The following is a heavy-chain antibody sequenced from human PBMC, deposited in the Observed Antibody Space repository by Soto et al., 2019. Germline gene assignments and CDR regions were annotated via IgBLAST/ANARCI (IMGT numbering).Heavy chain of an antibody. D-gene: IGHD3-22*01. CDR3: ARGDGDYYDGNGYLGRH. Sequence: EVQLVESGGGSVQPRGSLRLSCAASGFTFSSYWMHWVRQAPGKGLVWVSRIKSDGSGTYYADSVKGRLTISRDNAKNTLYLQMNSLRAEDTAVYYCARGDGDYYDGNGYLGRHWGQGTLVTVSS. J-gene: IGHJ4*02. V-gene: IGHV3-74*01. CDR1: GFTFSSYW. CDR2: IKSDGSGT.